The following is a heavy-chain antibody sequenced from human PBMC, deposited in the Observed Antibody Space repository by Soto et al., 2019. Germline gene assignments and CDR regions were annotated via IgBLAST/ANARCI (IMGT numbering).Heavy chain of an antibody. D-gene: IGHD4-17*01. Sequence: PXGSLKLSCSASGFTFSSYGMHWVRQAPGRGLEWVAVILYDGSNKYYADSVKGRFTISRDNSKNTLYLQMNSLRAEDTAVYYCAKDRGALRWSEEHYYFDYWGQGALVTVSS. CDR2: ILYDGSNK. CDR3: AKDRGALRWSEEHYYFDY. V-gene: IGHV3-30*18. J-gene: IGHJ4*02. CDR1: GFTFSSYG.